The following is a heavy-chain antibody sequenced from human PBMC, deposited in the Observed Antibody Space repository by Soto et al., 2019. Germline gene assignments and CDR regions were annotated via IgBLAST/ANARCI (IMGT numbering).Heavy chain of an antibody. J-gene: IGHJ5*02. V-gene: IGHV1-18*01. D-gene: IGHD2-2*01. CDR3: ARVGRYCSSTSCRGARGWFDP. Sequence: QVQLVQSGAEVKKPGASVKVSCKASDYTFTSYGISWVRQAPGQGLEWMGWISAYNGKTNYAQKLQGRVTMTTDTSTSTAYMELRSLRSDDTAVYYCARVGRYCSSTSCRGARGWFDPWGQGTLVTVSS. CDR1: DYTFTSYG. CDR2: ISAYNGKT.